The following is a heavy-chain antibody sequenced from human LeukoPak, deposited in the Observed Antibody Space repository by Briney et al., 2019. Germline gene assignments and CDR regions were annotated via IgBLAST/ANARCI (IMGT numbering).Heavy chain of an antibody. CDR2: IYSGGST. CDR1: GFTFSSNY. D-gene: IGHD3-22*01. J-gene: IGHJ3*02. CDR3: ARDYYDDAFDI. V-gene: IGHV3-66*02. Sequence: GGSLRLSCAASGFTFSSNYMSWVRQAPGKGLEWVSVIYSGGSTYYSDSVTGRFTISRDNSKNTLYLQMNSLRAEDTAVYYCARDYYDDAFDIWGQGTMVTVSS.